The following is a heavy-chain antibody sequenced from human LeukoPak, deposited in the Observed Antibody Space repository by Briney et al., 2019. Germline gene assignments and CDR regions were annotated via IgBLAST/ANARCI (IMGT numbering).Heavy chain of an antibody. CDR1: GFIFSSYG. Sequence: GGTLRLSCAASGFIFSSYGMSWVRQAPGKGLEWVSTISGRGGGTYYADSVKGRFTISRDNSKNTLYLQMNSLRAEDTAVYYCAKQGRDWLRDYYYYMDVWGKGTTVIISS. D-gene: IGHD3-9*01. CDR3: AKQGRDWLRDYYYYMDV. J-gene: IGHJ6*03. CDR2: ISGRGGGT. V-gene: IGHV3-23*01.